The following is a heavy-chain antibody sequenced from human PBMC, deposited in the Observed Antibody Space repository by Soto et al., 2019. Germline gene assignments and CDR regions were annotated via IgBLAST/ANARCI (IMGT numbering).Heavy chain of an antibody. J-gene: IGHJ6*03. D-gene: IGHD2-2*02. V-gene: IGHV1-46*03. CDR2: INPSGGST. CDR1: GYTFTSYY. Sequence: ASVKVSCKASGYTFTSYYMHWVRQAPGQGLEWMGIINPSGGSTSYAQKFQGRVTMTRDTSTSTVYMELSSLRSEDTAVYYCARGGDCSSTSCYSWSGYYYYYMDVWGKGTTVTVSS. CDR3: ARGGDCSSTSCYSWSGYYYYYMDV.